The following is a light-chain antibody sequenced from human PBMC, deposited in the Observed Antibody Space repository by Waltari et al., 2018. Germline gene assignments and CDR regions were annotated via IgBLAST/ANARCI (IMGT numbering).Light chain of an antibody. J-gene: IGLJ1*01. V-gene: IGLV2-14*01. CDR3: SSYTSSSTSYV. Sequence: QSALTQPASVSGSPGQSITISCTGTSSDVGGYNYVSWYQQNPCKAPQLRIYDVSNRPSVVSNRCSGSKSGNTASLTISGLQAEDEADYYCSSYTSSSTSYVFGTGTKVTVL. CDR2: DVS. CDR1: SSDVGGYNY.